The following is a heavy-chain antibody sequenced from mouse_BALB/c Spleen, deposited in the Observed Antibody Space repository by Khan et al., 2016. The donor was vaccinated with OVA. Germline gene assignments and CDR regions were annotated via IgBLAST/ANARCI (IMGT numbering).Heavy chain of an antibody. CDR1: GYTFTSSV. V-gene: IGHV1S136*01. D-gene: IGHD1-1*01. CDR3: ATVDTYYVSFAY. Sequence: EVQLQQSGPEVVKPGASVKMSCKASGYTFTSSVMHWVKQKPGQGLEWIGYIYPYNDATKYNEKFSGKATLTSDKSSSTAYMELSSLTSEDSAVYFCATVDTYYVSFAYRGQGTLVTVSA. CDR2: IYPYNDAT. J-gene: IGHJ3*01.